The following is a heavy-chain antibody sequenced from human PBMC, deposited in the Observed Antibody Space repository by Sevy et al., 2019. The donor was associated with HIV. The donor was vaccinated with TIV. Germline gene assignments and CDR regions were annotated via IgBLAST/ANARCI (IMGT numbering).Heavy chain of an antibody. D-gene: IGHD3-22*01. Sequence: ASVKVSCKVSGYTLTELSMQWVRQAPGKGLEWMGGFDPEDGETIYAQKFQGRVTMTEDTSTDTAYMELSSLRSEDTAVYYCATSARKYYYDSSGYSYFDYWGQGTLVTVSS. CDR1: GYTLTELS. CDR3: ATSARKYYYDSSGYSYFDY. CDR2: FDPEDGET. J-gene: IGHJ4*02. V-gene: IGHV1-24*01.